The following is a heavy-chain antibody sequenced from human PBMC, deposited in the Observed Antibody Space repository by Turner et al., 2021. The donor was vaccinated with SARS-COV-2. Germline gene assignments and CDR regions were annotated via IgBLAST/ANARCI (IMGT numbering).Heavy chain of an antibody. CDR1: GVSFSGYY. CDR2: ISHSGST. Sequence: QVQLQQWGAGLLKPSETLSLTCAAYGVSFSGYYWSWIRQSPGKGLEWIGEISHSGSTTDNPSLKSRVTLSVDRSKIQFSLRLSAVTAADTAVYYCARVNYGGVTVRDYYSYYGMDVWGQGTTVTVS. V-gene: IGHV4-34*01. CDR3: ARVNYGGVTVRDYYSYYGMDV. D-gene: IGHD2-21*02. J-gene: IGHJ6*02.